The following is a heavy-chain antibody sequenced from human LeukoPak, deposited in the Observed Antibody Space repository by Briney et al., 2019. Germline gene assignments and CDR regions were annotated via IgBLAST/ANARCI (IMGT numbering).Heavy chain of an antibody. CDR3: ARSGIGYFDWYPDWFDP. D-gene: IGHD3-9*01. CDR1: GYIFTNFG. CDR2: ISGYNGNT. V-gene: IGHV1-18*01. J-gene: IGHJ5*02. Sequence: ASVKVSCKASGYIFTNFGISWVRQARGQGLEWMGWISGYNGNTKYVQKFQGRVSMTTDTSTSTAYMELRSLRSDDTAVYYCARSGIGYFDWYPDWFDPWGQGTLVTVSS.